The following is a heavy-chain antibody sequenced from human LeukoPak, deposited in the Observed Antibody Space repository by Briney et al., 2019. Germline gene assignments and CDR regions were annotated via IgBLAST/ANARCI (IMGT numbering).Heavy chain of an antibody. CDR3: ARVLGYCTNGVCPLPDY. CDR1: GYTFTGYY. J-gene: IGHJ4*02. CDR2: INPNSGGT. V-gene: IGHV1-2*02. Sequence: ASVKVSCKASGYTFTGYYMHWVRQAPGQGLEWMGWINPNSGGTNYAQKFQGRVTMTRDTSISTAYMELSRLRSDDTAVYYCARVLGYCTNGVCPLPDYWGQGTLVTVSS. D-gene: IGHD2-8*01.